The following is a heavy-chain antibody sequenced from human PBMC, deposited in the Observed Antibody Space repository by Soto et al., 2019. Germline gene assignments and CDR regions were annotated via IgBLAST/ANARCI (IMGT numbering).Heavy chain of an antibody. Sequence: PGGSLRLSCAASGFTFSSYAMSWVRQAPGKGLEWVSAISGSGGSTYYADSVKGRFTISRDNSKNTLYLQMNSLRAEDTAVYYCAKPYYYDSSGSYYYYGMDVWGQGTTVTVS. V-gene: IGHV3-23*01. D-gene: IGHD3-22*01. J-gene: IGHJ6*02. CDR2: ISGSGGST. CDR3: AKPYYYDSSGSYYYYGMDV. CDR1: GFTFSSYA.